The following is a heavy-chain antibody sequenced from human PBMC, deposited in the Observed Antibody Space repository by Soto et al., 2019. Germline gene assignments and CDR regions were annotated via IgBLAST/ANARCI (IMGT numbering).Heavy chain of an antibody. CDR2: TYLRSKWYN. V-gene: IGHV6-1*01. J-gene: IGHJ3*01. D-gene: IGHD4-17*01. CDR1: GDSVSSNSAT. Sequence: QLQQSGPGLVKPSQTLSLTCGISGDSVSSNSATWNWIRQSPSRGLEWLGRTYLRSKWYNEYAVSVKSRIAINPDTSKNHFSLQLSSVTPEDTAVYFCARAAVTFDAFDLWGQETVVTVSS. CDR3: ARAAVTFDAFDL.